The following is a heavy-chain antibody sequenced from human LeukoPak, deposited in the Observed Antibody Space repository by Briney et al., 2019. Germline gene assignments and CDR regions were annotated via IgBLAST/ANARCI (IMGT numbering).Heavy chain of an antibody. Sequence: ASVKVPCKASGYTFSNYDINWVRQAPGQGLEWMGWMNPNSGRRVYAQKFQGRVTMTRNSSINTAYMELTSLRSDDTAVYYCARGLRSDYWGQGTLVTVSS. D-gene: IGHD3-16*02. V-gene: IGHV1-8*01. CDR2: MNPNSGRR. CDR3: ARGLRSDY. CDR1: GYTFSNYD. J-gene: IGHJ4*02.